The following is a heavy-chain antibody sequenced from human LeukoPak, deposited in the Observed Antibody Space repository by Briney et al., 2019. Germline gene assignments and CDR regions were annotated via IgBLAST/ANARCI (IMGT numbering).Heavy chain of an antibody. CDR2: IRYDGSNK. J-gene: IGHJ6*03. CDR1: GFTFSSYG. D-gene: IGHD3-10*01. Sequence: GGSLRLSCGASGFTFSSYGMHWVRQAPGKGLEWVAFIRYDGSNKYYADSVKGRFTISRDNSKNTLYLQMNSLRAEDTAVYYCAKQRVGAGFGELLLNYMDVWGKGTTVTISS. V-gene: IGHV3-30*02. CDR3: AKQRVGAGFGELLLNYMDV.